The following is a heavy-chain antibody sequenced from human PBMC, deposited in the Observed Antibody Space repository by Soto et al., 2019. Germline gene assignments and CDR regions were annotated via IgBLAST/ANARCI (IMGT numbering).Heavy chain of an antibody. J-gene: IGHJ4*02. CDR1: GFTFSSYG. Sequence: PGGSLRLSCAASGFTFSSYGMHWVRQAPGKGLEWVAVISYDGSNKYYADSVKGRFTISRDNSKNTLDLQMNSLRAEDTAVYYCATGYFDYWGQGTLVTVFS. CDR3: ATGYFDY. D-gene: IGHD2-8*02. CDR2: ISYDGSNK. V-gene: IGHV3-30*03.